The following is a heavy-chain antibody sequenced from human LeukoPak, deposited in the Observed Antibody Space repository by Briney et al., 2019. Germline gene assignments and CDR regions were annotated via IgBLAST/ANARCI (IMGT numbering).Heavy chain of an antibody. V-gene: IGHV4-39*07. Sequence: SETLSLTCTVSGGSISSSSYYWGWIRQPPGKGLEWIGEINHSGSTNYNPSLKSRVTISVDTSKNQFSLKLSSVTAADTAVYYCAKGRNYYDSSGYWYYWGQGTLVTVSS. CDR3: AKGRNYYDSSGYWYY. CDR1: GGSISSSSYY. D-gene: IGHD3-22*01. CDR2: INHSGST. J-gene: IGHJ4*02.